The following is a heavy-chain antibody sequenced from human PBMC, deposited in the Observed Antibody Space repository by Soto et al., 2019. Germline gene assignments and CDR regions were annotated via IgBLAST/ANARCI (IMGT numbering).Heavy chain of an antibody. CDR2: INTDGSDT. V-gene: IGHV3-74*01. CDR1: GFTFSSDW. J-gene: IGHJ5*02. D-gene: IGHD3-3*01. Sequence: GGSLRLSCAASGFTFSSDWMHWVRQVPGKGLEWVSRINTDGSDTTYADSVKGRFAIFRDNAKNTVYLQMNSLRADDTAVYYCARDHTRAESAFDPWGQGTLVTVSS. CDR3: ARDHTRAESAFDP.